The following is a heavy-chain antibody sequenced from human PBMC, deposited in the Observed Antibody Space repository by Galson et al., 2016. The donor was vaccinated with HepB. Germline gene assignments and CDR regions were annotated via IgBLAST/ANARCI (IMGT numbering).Heavy chain of an antibody. CDR3: TRGKRPPRSSYYAYNWFDS. CDR2: TYYRSKWYN. CDR1: GDSVSSTSAT. V-gene: IGHV6-1*01. J-gene: IGHJ5*01. D-gene: IGHD3-3*01. Sequence: CAISGDSVSSTSATWNWIRQSPSRGLEWLGRTYYRSKWYNDYAVAVRSRINIKPDTSKNQFSLKLSSATAADTAVYFCTRGKRPPRSSYYAYNWFDSWAQGTLVTVSS.